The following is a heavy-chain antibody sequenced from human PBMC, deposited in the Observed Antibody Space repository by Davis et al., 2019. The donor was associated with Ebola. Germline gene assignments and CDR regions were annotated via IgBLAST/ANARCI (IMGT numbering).Heavy chain of an antibody. Sequence: ASVKVSCKASGYTFSNYGISWVRQAPGQGLEWMGWINAGNGNTKYSQKFQGRVTITRDTSASTAYMELSSLRSEDTAVYYCARGPGYSSSWSLSWFDPWGQGTLVTVSS. CDR1: GYTFSNYG. D-gene: IGHD6-13*01. CDR2: INAGNGNT. V-gene: IGHV1-3*01. CDR3: ARGPGYSSSWSLSWFDP. J-gene: IGHJ5*02.